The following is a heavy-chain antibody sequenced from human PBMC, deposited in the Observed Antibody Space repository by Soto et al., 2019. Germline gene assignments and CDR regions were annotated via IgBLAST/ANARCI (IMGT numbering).Heavy chain of an antibody. D-gene: IGHD3-16*01. CDR1: GGSIGSYY. J-gene: IGHJ6*02. V-gene: IGHV4-59*01. CDR3: ARFKSTIGYYGMDV. CDR2: IYYSGST. Sequence: SVTLPLTCTVSGGSIGSYYWSWIRQPPGKGLEWIGYIYYSGSTNYNPSLKSRVTISVDTSKNQFSLKLSSVTAADTAVYYCARFKSTIGYYGMDVWGQGTTVTVSS.